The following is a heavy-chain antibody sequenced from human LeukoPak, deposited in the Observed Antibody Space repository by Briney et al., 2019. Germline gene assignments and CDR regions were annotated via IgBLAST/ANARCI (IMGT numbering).Heavy chain of an antibody. V-gene: IGHV1-18*01. Sequence: GASVNVSCKASGYTFTSYGRNWVRQAPGQERDWMGCISSYSGDRRCAQKLQGRVTMTTDPSTGTASMELRSLRSDDTAVYYCARDWYCSGGSCYDCFDPWGQGTLVTVSS. CDR3: ARDWYCSGGSCYDCFDP. D-gene: IGHD2-15*01. J-gene: IGHJ5*02. CDR2: ISSYSGDR. CDR1: GYTFTSYG.